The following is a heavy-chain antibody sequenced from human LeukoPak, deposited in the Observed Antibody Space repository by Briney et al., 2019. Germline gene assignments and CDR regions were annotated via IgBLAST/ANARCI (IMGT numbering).Heavy chain of an antibody. CDR1: GFTFSSYA. J-gene: IGHJ4*02. V-gene: IGHV3-64*01. D-gene: IGHD3-22*01. Sequence: GGSLRLSRAASGFTFSSYAMHWVRQAPGRGLEYVSAISSNGGSTYYANSVKGRFTISRDNSKNTLYLQMGSLRAEDMAVYYCARPYHYDSSGYQYWGQGTLVTVSS. CDR2: ISSNGGST. CDR3: ARPYHYDSSGYQY.